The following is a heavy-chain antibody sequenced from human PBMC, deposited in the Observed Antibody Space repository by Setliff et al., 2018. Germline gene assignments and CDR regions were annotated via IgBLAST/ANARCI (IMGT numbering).Heavy chain of an antibody. D-gene: IGHD3-3*01. J-gene: IGHJ6*01. CDR1: GFTFTDYG. Sequence: ASVKVSCKSSGFTFTDYGITWVRQVPGQGLEWMGWINNYNFNTQYAQKFQGRVTVTTGTSTTTAYMELRSLRSDDTAVYYCARERIYDGLNYNGMDVWGQGTTVTVS. CDR3: ARERIYDGLNYNGMDV. CDR2: INNYNFNT. V-gene: IGHV1-18*01.